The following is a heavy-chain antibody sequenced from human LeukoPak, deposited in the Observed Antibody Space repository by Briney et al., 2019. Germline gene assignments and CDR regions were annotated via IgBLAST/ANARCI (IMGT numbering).Heavy chain of an antibody. D-gene: IGHD3-9*01. J-gene: IGHJ3*02. CDR3: VRMRRRAYDILTGYYPVDAFDI. V-gene: IGHV4-31*03. Sequence: PSETLSLTCTVSGGSISSGGYYWSWIRQHPGKGLEWIGYIYYSGSTYYNPSLKSRVTISVDTSKNQFSLKLSSVTAADTAVYYCVRMRRRAYDILTGYYPVDAFDIWGQGTMVTVSS. CDR1: GGSISSGGYY. CDR2: IYYSGST.